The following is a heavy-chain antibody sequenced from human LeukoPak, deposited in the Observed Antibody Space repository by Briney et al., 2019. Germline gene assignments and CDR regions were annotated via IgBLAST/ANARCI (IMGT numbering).Heavy chain of an antibody. CDR2: IHRSGRL. D-gene: IGHD3-22*01. Sequence: SETLSLTCTVSGSSFSNGDQYWHWIRQSPGKGREWIGSIHRSGRLYNIPSLESQFPISIDTSKNQFSLNLNSVTAPDTAVYFCSRGLDSRKLGYWGQGTLVSVSP. V-gene: IGHV4-31*01. J-gene: IGHJ4*02. CDR1: GSSFSNGDQY. CDR3: SRGLDSRKLGY.